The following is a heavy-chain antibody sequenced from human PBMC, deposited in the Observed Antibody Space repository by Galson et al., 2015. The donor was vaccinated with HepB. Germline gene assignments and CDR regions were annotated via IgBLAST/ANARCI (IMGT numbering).Heavy chain of an antibody. CDR1: GYSFTSYW. CDR2: IYPGDSDT. V-gene: IGHV5-51*01. CDR3: ARRVLLWFGDSLRPPGAFDI. J-gene: IGHJ3*02. D-gene: IGHD3-10*01. Sequence: QSGAEVKKHGESLKISCKGSGYSFTSYWIGWVRQMPGKGLEWMGIIYPGDSDTRYSPSFQGQVTISADKSISTAYLQWSSLKASDTAMYYCARRVLLWFGDSLRPPGAFDIWGQGTMVTVSS.